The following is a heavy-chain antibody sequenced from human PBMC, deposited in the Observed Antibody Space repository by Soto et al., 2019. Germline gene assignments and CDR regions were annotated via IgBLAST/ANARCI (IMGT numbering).Heavy chain of an antibody. CDR1: GGTFSSYA. J-gene: IGHJ6*02. Sequence: QVQLVQSGAEVKKPGSSVKVSCKASGGTFSSYAISWVRQAPGQGLEWMGGIIPIFGTANYAQKFQGRVTITAVESTSTVYMELSSLSSEDTAVYYCARVLHPGIQLCYYGMDVWGQRTTVTVSS. CDR3: ARVLHPGIQLCYYGMDV. V-gene: IGHV1-69*01. CDR2: IIPIFGTA. D-gene: IGHD5-18*01.